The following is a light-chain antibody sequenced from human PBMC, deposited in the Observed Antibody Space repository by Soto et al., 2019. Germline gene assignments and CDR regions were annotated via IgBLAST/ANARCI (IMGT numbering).Light chain of an antibody. CDR3: QSYDSGLSAFYV. CDR2: HNS. CDR1: SSNIGAGYD. V-gene: IGLV1-40*01. J-gene: IGLJ1*01. Sequence: QSVLTQPPSVAGAPGQRVTISFTWSSSNIGAGYDVHWYQQLPGTAPKLLIYHNSDRPSGVLDRFSGSKSGTSAYLAITGLQAEDEADYYCQSYDSGLSAFYVFGPGTKGTVL.